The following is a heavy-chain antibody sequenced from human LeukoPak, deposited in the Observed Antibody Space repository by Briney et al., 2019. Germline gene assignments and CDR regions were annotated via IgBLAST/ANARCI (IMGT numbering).Heavy chain of an antibody. CDR1: GYTFPSYG. V-gene: IGHV1-18*01. Sequence: ASVKVSCKASGYTFPSYGISWVRQAPGQGLEWRGWISAYNGNTNYAQKLQGRVTITTDTSTSTDYMELRRLRSDETAVYYCARGTDIVVDNWFDPWGQGTLVTVSS. CDR2: ISAYNGNT. CDR3: ARGTDIVVDNWFDP. D-gene: IGHD2-2*01. J-gene: IGHJ5*02.